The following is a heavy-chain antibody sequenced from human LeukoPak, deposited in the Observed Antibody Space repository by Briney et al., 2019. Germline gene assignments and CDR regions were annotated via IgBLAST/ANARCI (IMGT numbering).Heavy chain of an antibody. D-gene: IGHD6-13*01. CDR2: IYYSGST. CDR3: ARGIAAAGPTGGY. J-gene: IGHJ4*02. Sequence: SETLSPTCTVSGGSISSYYWSWIRQPPGKGLEWIGYIYYSGSTNYNPSLKSRVTISVDTSKNQFSLKLSSVTAADTAVYYCARGIAAAGPTGGYWGQGTLVTVSS. V-gene: IGHV4-59*01. CDR1: GGSISSYY.